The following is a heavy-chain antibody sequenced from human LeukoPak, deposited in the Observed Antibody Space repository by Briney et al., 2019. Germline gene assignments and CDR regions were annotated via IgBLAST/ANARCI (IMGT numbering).Heavy chain of an antibody. V-gene: IGHV1-18*01. D-gene: IGHD2-15*01. CDR2: ISGYTGAT. CDR1: GYTFTSYG. Sequence: SVKVSFTGSGYTFTSYGISWVRQAPGQGLEWMGWISGYTGATHYSLKLQDRLTVTTDTSTNTAYMELRSLRSADTAVYFCARDTPGLAKLFDYWGQGTLVTVSS. CDR3: ARDTPGLAKLFDY. J-gene: IGHJ4*02.